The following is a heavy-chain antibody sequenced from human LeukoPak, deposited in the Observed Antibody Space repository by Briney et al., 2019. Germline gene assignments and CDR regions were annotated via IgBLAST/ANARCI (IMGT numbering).Heavy chain of an antibody. CDR2: IYPGDSDT. CDR3: AGHSFDTVDAFDV. Sequence: GEYLKISCKASGFSFTNYWIGWVRQMPGKGLEWMGIIYPGDSDTRYSPSFQGQVSISADKSSNPAYLQWRSLKASDTAMYYCAGHSFDTVDAFDVWGQGTIVIVSA. V-gene: IGHV5-51*01. J-gene: IGHJ3*01. D-gene: IGHD2-2*02. CDR1: GFSFTNYW.